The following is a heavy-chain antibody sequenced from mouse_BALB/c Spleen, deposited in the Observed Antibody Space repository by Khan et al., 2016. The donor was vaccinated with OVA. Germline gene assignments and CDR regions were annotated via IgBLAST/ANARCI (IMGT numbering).Heavy chain of an antibody. J-gene: IGHJ4*01. CDR2: IWSGGNT. D-gene: IGHD2-14*01. CDR1: GFSLTSYN. V-gene: IGHV2-6-4*01. Sequence: QVQLQQSGPGLVAPSQSLSITCTVSGFSLTSYNVHWVRQPPGKGLEWLGMIWSGGNTDYYSALKSRLTISKDNSNGQVFFQRTSLQTDDTAMYYCARTCYRYGGYAAIDYWGQGTSVTVSS. CDR3: ARTCYRYGGYAAIDY.